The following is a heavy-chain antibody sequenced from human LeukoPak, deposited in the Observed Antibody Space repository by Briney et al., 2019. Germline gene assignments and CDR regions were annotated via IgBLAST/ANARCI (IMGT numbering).Heavy chain of an antibody. CDR2: ISAYNGNT. CDR1: GYTFTNYG. Sequence: GASVKVSCKTSGYTFTNYGLSWVRQAPGQGLEWMGWISAYNGNTDYAQNLQGRVTLTTDTSTTTAYMELRSLGSDDTAVYYCARDQGYRYGYGDFDYWGQGTLVTVSS. J-gene: IGHJ4*02. D-gene: IGHD5-18*01. CDR3: ARDQGYRYGYGDFDY. V-gene: IGHV1-18*01.